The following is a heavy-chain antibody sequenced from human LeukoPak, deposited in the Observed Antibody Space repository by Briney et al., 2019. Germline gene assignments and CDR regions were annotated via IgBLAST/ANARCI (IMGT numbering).Heavy chain of an antibody. J-gene: IGHJ4*02. CDR3: ARVGGYDLSFFDY. V-gene: IGHV3-53*01. D-gene: IGHD5-12*01. CDR1: GFTVSSNY. Sequence: GGSLRLSCAASGFTVSSNYMSWVRQAPGKGLEWVSVIYSGGSTYYADSVKGRFTISTDNSKNTLYLQMNSLRAEDTAVYYCARVGGYDLSFFDYWGQGTLVTVSS. CDR2: IYSGGST.